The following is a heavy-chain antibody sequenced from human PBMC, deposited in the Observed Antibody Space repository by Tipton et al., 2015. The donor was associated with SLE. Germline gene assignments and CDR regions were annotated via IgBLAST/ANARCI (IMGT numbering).Heavy chain of an antibody. CDR3: ASLSSGWSLPYWYFDL. Sequence: TLSLTCTVSGGSISSSSYYWGWIRQPPGKGLEWIGSIYYSGSTYYNPSLKSRVTISVDTSKNQFSLKLSSVTAADTAVYYCASLSSGWSLPYWYFDLWGRGTLVTVSS. CDR1: GGSISSSSYY. V-gene: IGHV4-39*01. J-gene: IGHJ2*01. D-gene: IGHD6-19*01. CDR2: IYYSGST.